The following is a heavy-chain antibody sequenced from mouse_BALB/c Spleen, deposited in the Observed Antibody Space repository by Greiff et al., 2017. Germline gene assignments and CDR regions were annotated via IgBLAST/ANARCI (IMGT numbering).Heavy chain of an antibody. CDR1: GYSFTSYT. CDR3: ARSDRGSGLVDY. V-gene: IGHV1-4*02. Sequence: QVQLKQSAAELARPGASVTMSCKASGYSFTSYTMYWVKQRPGQGLEWIGYINTSSGYTEYNQKFKDKTTLTADKSSSTAYMQLSSLTSEDSAVYYCARSDRGSGLVDYWGQGTTLTVSS. J-gene: IGHJ2*01. CDR2: INTSSGYT. D-gene: IGHD3-1*01.